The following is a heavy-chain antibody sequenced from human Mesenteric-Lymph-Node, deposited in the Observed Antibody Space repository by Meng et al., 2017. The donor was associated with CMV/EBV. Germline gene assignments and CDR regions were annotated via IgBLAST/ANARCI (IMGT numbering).Heavy chain of an antibody. J-gene: IGHJ6*02. CDR3: ARDHNSYYDFWSGYSWGHYYYTMDV. D-gene: IGHD3-3*01. Sequence: GGSLRLSCAASGFTFSSYSMNWVRQAPGKGLEWVSYISSSSSTIYYADSVKGRFTISRDNSKNTLYLQINSLRAEDTAVYYCARDHNSYYDFWSGYSWGHYYYTMDVWGQGTTVTVSS. V-gene: IGHV3-48*01. CDR2: ISSSSSTI. CDR1: GFTFSSYS.